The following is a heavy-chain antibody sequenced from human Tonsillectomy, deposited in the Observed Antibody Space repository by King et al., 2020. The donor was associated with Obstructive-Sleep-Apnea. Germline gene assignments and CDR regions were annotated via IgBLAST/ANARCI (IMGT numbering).Heavy chain of an antibody. Sequence: VQLVESGGGFVQPGGSLRLVCAASGFAFSSYAMSWVRQAPGKGLECGSTICGSGGSTYYAGPVKGRFTLSRYNSKNTLSLQMNSLRAEDTAVYYCAKVPDYSNPFFDYWGQGTLVTVSS. D-gene: IGHD4-11*01. V-gene: IGHV3-23*04. J-gene: IGHJ4*02. CDR2: ICGSGGST. CDR3: AKVPDYSNPFFDY. CDR1: GFAFSSYA.